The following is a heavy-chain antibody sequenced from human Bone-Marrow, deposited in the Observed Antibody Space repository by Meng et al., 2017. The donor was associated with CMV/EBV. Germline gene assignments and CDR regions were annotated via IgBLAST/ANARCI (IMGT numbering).Heavy chain of an antibody. Sequence: SETLSLTCTVSGGSIIGYYWSWVRQSPGKGLEWIAYIYYSGSTNYNPSLKSRVTISVDTSKNQFSLKLSSVTAADTAVYYCARGNFDYNNYHGWFDSWGQGTLVTFSS. CDR3: ARGNFDYNNYHGWFDS. J-gene: IGHJ5*01. D-gene: IGHD4-11*01. V-gene: IGHV4-59*01. CDR2: IYYSGST. CDR1: GGSIIGYY.